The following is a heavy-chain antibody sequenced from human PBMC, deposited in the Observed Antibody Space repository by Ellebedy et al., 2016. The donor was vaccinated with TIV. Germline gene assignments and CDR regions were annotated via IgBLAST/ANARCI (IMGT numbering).Heavy chain of an antibody. J-gene: IGHJ3*01. Sequence: GESLKISCAASGFSFRNNHMKWIRQPPGPVLEWLSLLNSNARTYYAESVRGRVTITRDNSRNFVFLQMNSLRPEDTATYYCARDHAIQVAAPGYDGFDVWGQGTKVSVSA. CDR2: LNSNART. CDR1: GFSFRNNH. V-gene: IGHV3-53*01. CDR3: ARDHAIQVAAPGYDGFDV. D-gene: IGHD2-8*01.